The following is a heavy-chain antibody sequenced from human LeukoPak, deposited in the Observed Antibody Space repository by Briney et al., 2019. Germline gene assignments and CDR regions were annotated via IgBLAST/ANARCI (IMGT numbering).Heavy chain of an antibody. V-gene: IGHV4-4*07. CDR2: IYTSGST. D-gene: IGHD3-10*01. J-gene: IGHJ5*02. Sequence: SETLSLTCTVSGGSISSYYWSWIRQPAGKGLEWIGRIYTSGSTNYNPSLKSRVTMSVDTSKNQFSLKLSSVTAADTAVYYCATRFYGSGSPPGNWFDPWGQGTLVTVSS. CDR1: GGSISSYY. CDR3: ATRFYGSGSPPGNWFDP.